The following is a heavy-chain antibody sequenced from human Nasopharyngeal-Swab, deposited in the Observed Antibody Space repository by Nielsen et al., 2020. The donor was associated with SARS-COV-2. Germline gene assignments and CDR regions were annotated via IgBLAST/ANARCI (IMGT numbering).Heavy chain of an antibody. D-gene: IGHD3-16*01. V-gene: IGHV3-43*02. CDR3: AKFPGDNAFDI. Sequence: GESLKISCAASGFTFDDYAMHWVRQAPGKGLEWVSLISGDGGSTYYADSVKGRFTISRDNSKNSLYLQMNSLRAEDTAVYYCAKFPGDNAFDIWGQGTMVTVSS. J-gene: IGHJ3*02. CDR1: GFTFDDYA. CDR2: ISGDGGST.